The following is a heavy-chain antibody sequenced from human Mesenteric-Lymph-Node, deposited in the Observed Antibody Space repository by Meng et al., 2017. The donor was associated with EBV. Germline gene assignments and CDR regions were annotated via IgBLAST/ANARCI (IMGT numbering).Heavy chain of an antibody. CDR2: IDPRGGTT. CDR3: ARGVSGYSSLFGN. V-gene: IGHV1-46*01. CDR1: GFPFSNFY. Sequence: QVQLVQSGAEVTKPGASVRLSCKTSGFPFSNFYIHWVRQAPGQGLEWLGIIDPRGGTTSYGQNFQGRVTMTRDRSTTTVYMELSSLRSDDTAVYYCARGVSGYSSLFGNWGQGTLVTVSS. J-gene: IGHJ4*02. D-gene: IGHD3-22*01.